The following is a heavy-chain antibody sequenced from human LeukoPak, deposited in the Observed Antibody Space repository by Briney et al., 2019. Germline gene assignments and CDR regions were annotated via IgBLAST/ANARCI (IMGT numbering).Heavy chain of an antibody. J-gene: IGHJ3*02. CDR1: GDSINSGSDY. V-gene: IGHV4-61*02. D-gene: IGHD3-22*01. CDR3: ARDSEYYYDSSGYNLFDI. CDR2: VHSSGNP. Sequence: SQTLSLTCAVSGDSINSGSDYWSWIRQPAGKGLEWIGRVHSSGNPNYNPSLKSRVTMSVDTSKNQFSLKLSSVTAADTAVYYCARDSEYYYDSSGYNLFDIWGQGTMVTVSS.